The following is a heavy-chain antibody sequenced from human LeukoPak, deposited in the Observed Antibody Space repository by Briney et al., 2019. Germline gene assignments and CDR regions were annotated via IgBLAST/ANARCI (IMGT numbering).Heavy chain of an antibody. CDR2: ISGSGGST. CDR3: ASADMGASSYNWFDP. V-gene: IGHV3-23*01. CDR1: GITLSNYG. D-gene: IGHD3-16*01. J-gene: IGHJ5*02. Sequence: TGGSLRLSCAVSGITLSNYGMSWVRQAPGKGLEWVSAISGSGGSTYYADSVKGRFTISRDNSKNTLYLQMNSLGAEDTAVYYCASADMGASSYNWFDPWGQGTLVTVSS.